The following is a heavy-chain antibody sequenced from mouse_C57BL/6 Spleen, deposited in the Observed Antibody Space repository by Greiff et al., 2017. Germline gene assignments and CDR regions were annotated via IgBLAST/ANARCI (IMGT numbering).Heavy chain of an antibody. CDR1: GYTFTDYY. CDR3: ERDGSSYYYFDD. V-gene: IGHV1-19*01. D-gene: IGHD1-1*01. Sequence: VQLKESGPVLVKPGASVKMSCKASGYTFTDYYMNWVKQSHGKSLEWIGVINPYNGGTSYNQKFKGKATLSVDKSSSTAYMELNSLTSEDSAVYYCERDGSSYYYFDDWGQGTTLTVSS. CDR2: INPYNGGT. J-gene: IGHJ2*01.